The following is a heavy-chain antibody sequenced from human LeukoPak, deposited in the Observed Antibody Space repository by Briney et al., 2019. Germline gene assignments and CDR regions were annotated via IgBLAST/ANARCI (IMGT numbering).Heavy chain of an antibody. J-gene: IGHJ5*02. Sequence: SVKVSCKTSGGTLLSHTFSWVRQAPGQGLEWMGKITPVINTANYAQTFQGRVSIYADKSTTTVYMDLSGLRPDDTAVYYCTRVNLRGSNYNWFDPWGQGTRVTVFS. CDR3: TRVNLRGSNYNWFDP. V-gene: IGHV1-69*08. CDR2: ITPVINTA. D-gene: IGHD1-26*01. CDR1: GGTLLSHT.